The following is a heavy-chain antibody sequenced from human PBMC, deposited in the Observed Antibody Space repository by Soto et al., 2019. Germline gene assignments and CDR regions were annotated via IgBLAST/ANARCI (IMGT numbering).Heavy chain of an antibody. CDR1: GGSISRHY. J-gene: IGHJ5*02. D-gene: IGHD3-10*01. CDR2: IYHSGST. V-gene: IGHV4-59*11. CDR3: ARDPGSGSYYGWFDP. Sequence: SQTLSLTCTVSGGSISRHYWNWIRQPPGKGLEWIGYIYHSGSTNYNPSLKSRVTISVDTSKNQFSLKLSSVTAADTAVYYCARDPGSGSYYGWFDPWGQGTLVTVSS.